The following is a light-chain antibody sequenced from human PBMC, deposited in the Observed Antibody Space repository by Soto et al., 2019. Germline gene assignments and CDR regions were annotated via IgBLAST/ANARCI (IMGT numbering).Light chain of an antibody. CDR2: AAS. V-gene: IGKV1-9*01. Sequence: DIQLTQSPSFLSASVGDRVTITCRASQGISSYLAWYQQKPGKAPKLLIYAASTLQSGVPSRFSGSGSGTEFTLTIISLQPEDVATYYCQQLNSYPRTFGQGTKLEIK. J-gene: IGKJ2*01. CDR3: QQLNSYPRT. CDR1: QGISSY.